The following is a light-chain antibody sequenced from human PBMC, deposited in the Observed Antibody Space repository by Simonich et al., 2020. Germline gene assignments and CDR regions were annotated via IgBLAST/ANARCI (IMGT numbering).Light chain of an antibody. V-gene: IGKV4-1*01. CDR3: QQYYSTPFT. Sequence: DIVLTQSPDSLAVSLGERATINCKSSQSVLTSSNTNNYLAWYPQKPGQPPKLLIYWASPRESGVPARFSGSGSGTDFTLTISSLQAEDVAVYYCQQYYSTPFTFGPGTKVDIK. CDR2: WAS. CDR1: QSVLTSSNTNNY. J-gene: IGKJ3*01.